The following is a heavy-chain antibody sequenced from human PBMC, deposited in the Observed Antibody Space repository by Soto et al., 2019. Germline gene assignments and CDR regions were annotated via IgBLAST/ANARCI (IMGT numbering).Heavy chain of an antibody. J-gene: IGHJ6*02. CDR1: DDSSSNYK. CDR3: VRQGFGRLHGRVDV. V-gene: IGHV4-59*08. D-gene: IGHD3-10*01. Sequence: QVQLQESGPGLVKPSETLSLTCTVSDDSSSNYKWSWIRQPPGRRLEWIGYIDSNGGTSYNPSRQSRVTISIDTSTKQFFLKLSSVTAADTAVYYCVRQGFGRLHGRVDVWGQGTTVTVSS. CDR2: IDSNGGT.